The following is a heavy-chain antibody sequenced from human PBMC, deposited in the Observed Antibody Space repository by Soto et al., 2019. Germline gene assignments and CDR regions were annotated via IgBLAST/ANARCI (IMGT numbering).Heavy chain of an antibody. CDR2: IYHSGST. V-gene: IGHV4-30-2*01. D-gene: IGHD5-12*01. Sequence: SETLSLTCAVSGGSISSGGYSWSWIRQPPGKGLEWIGYIYHSGSTYYNPSLKSRVTIPVDRSKNQFSLKLSSVTAADTPVYYCASGYSGYAFDYWGQGTLVTVSS. CDR1: GGSISSGGYS. J-gene: IGHJ4*02. CDR3: ASGYSGYAFDY.